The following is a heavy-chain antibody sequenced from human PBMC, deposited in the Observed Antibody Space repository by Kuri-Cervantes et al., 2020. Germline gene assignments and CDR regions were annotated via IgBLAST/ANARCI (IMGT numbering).Heavy chain of an antibody. J-gene: IGHJ5*02. CDR1: GFTFSSYA. V-gene: IGHV4-38-2*01. CDR3: ARNGVQWQRTWFDP. D-gene: IGHD1-26*01. CDR2: FYLSGST. Sequence: GSLRLSCAASGFTFSSYAMSWVRQAPGKGLEWIGGFYLSGSTYNNPSLRSRVTISSDTSKNQFSLKLRSVTAADTAVYYCARNGVQWQRTWFDPWGQGTLVTVSS.